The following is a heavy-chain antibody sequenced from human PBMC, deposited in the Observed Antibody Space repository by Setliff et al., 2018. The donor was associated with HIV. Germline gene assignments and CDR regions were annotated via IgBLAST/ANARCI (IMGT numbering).Heavy chain of an antibody. CDR3: ARDDVGYCSGGSCYHLFDTFDI. J-gene: IGHJ3*02. CDR2: IIPVFRTA. Sequence: ALVKVSCKASGGTFSSYAISWVRQAPGQGLEWMGGIIPVFRTANYAQKFQGRVTITADESTSTAYMELRSLRSDDTAVYYCARDDVGYCSGGSCYHLFDTFDIWGQGTVVTVS. CDR1: GGTFSSYA. D-gene: IGHD2-15*01. V-gene: IGHV1-69*13.